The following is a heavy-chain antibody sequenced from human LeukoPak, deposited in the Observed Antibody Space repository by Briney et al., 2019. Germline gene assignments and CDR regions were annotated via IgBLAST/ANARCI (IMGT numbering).Heavy chain of an antibody. V-gene: IGHV4-39*01. CDR3: ARGTQQQTLDY. CDR1: DGSISSSSYY. J-gene: IGHJ4*02. CDR2: IYYSGST. D-gene: IGHD6-13*01. Sequence: SETLSLPCTVSDGSISSSSYYWGWIRQPPEKGVEWIGSIYYSGSTYYNPSLKSRVTISVDTSKNQFSLKLSSVTAADTTVYYCARGTQQQTLDYWGQGTLVTVSS.